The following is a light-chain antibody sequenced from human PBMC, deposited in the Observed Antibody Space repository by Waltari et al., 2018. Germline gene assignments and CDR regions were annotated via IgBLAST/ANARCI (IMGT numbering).Light chain of an antibody. Sequence: DIEMTQSPSTLSASVGDRVTITCRASQSISNWLAWYQQKPGKAPNLLIYKASSLESGVPSRFSGSGSGTEFTLTISSLQPDDFATYYCQQYYSYPITFGGGTKVEIE. V-gene: IGKV1-5*03. CDR2: KAS. CDR3: QQYYSYPIT. J-gene: IGKJ4*01. CDR1: QSISNW.